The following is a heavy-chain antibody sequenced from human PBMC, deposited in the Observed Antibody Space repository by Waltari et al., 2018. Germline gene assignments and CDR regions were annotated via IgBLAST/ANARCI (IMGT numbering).Heavy chain of an antibody. J-gene: IGHJ4*02. CDR1: GYTFTSYY. V-gene: IGHV1-69*01. CDR3: ASLEWSGPYYFDY. CDR2: IIPIFGTA. Sequence: QVQLVQSGAEVKKPGASVKVSCKASGYTFTSYYMHWVRQAPGQGLEWMGVIIPIFGTANYAQKFQGRVTITADESTSTAYMELSSLRSEDTAVYYCASLEWSGPYYFDYWGQGTLVTVSS. D-gene: IGHD3-3*01.